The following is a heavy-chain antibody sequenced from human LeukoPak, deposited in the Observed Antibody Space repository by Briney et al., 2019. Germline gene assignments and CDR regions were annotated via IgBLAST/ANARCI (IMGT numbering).Heavy chain of an antibody. CDR2: IYHSGST. CDR1: GGSISSYY. CDR3: ARTGSSDWRIDY. Sequence: SETLSLTCTVSGGSISSYYWSWIRQPPGKGLEWIGNIYHSGSTYYNPSLKSRVTISVDTSKNQFSLKLSSVTAADTAVYYCARTGSSDWRIDYWGPGTLVTVSS. V-gene: IGHV4-59*08. J-gene: IGHJ4*02. D-gene: IGHD6-19*01.